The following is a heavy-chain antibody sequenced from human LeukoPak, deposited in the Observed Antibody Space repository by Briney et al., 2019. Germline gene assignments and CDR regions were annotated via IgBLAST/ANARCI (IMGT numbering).Heavy chain of an antibody. D-gene: IGHD6-13*01. J-gene: IGHJ4*02. Sequence: QSGGSLRLSCAASGFTFDDYAMHWVRQAPGKGLEWVSGISWNSGSIGYADSVKGRFTISRDNAKNSLYLQMNSLRAEDTALYYCAKDMQLIPSYYFDYWGQGTLVTVSS. CDR1: GFTFDDYA. CDR3: AKDMQLIPSYYFDY. V-gene: IGHV3-9*01. CDR2: ISWNSGSI.